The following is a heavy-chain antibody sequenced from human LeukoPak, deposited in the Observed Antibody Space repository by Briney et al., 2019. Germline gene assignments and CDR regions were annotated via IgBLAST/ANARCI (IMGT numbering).Heavy chain of an antibody. CDR3: AKWDDYGAIGYFDY. D-gene: IGHD4-17*01. CDR1: GFTFSNYA. CDR2: ISGSGSST. V-gene: IGHV3-23*01. Sequence: GGSLRLSCAASGFTFSNYAMSWVRQAPGKGLEWVSAISGSGSSTYYADSVKGRFTISRDNSKNTLYLQMNSLRAEDTAVYYCAKWDDYGAIGYFDYWGQGTLVTVSS. J-gene: IGHJ4*02.